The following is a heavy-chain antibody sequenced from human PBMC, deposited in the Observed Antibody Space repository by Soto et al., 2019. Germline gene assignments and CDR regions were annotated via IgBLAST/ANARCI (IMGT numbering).Heavy chain of an antibody. Sequence: SETLSLTCAVSGGSISSGGYSWSWIRQPPGKGLEWIGYIYHSGSTYYNPSLKSRVTISVDRSKSQFSLKLSSVTAADTAVYYCARDNGWIDYWGQGTLVTVSS. CDR2: IYHSGST. J-gene: IGHJ4*02. D-gene: IGHD2-15*01. V-gene: IGHV4-30-2*01. CDR1: GGSISSGGYS. CDR3: ARDNGWIDY.